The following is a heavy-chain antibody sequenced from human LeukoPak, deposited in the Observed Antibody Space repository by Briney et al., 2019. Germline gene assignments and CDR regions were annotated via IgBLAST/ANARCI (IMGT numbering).Heavy chain of an antibody. CDR2: IYYSGST. CDR3: ARHFYYYGSGSYWGPGFDY. V-gene: IGHV4-59*08. Sequence: SETLSLTCAVYGGSFSSYYWSWIRQPPGKGLEWIGYIYYSGSTNYNPSLKSRVTISVDTSKNQFSLKLSSVTAADTAVYYCARHFYYYGSGSYWGPGFDYWGQGTLVTVSS. J-gene: IGHJ4*02. CDR1: GGSFSSYY. D-gene: IGHD3-10*01.